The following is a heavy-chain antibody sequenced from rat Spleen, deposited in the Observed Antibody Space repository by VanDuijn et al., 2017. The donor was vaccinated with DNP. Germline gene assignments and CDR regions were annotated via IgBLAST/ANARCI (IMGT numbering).Heavy chain of an antibody. D-gene: IGHD1-2*01. CDR3: ARSPESSYIYFPWAY. Sequence: VQLVESGGGLVQPGRSLKLSCAASGFTFSDYYMAWVRQTPTKGLEWMGVIWNNGGTRYNSVLKSRLSISKDTSKSQVFLKMNSLQTEDTATYYCARSPESSYIYFPWAYWGQGTLVTVSS. V-gene: IGHV2-41*01. CDR2: IWNNGGT. J-gene: IGHJ3*01. CDR1: GFTFSDYY.